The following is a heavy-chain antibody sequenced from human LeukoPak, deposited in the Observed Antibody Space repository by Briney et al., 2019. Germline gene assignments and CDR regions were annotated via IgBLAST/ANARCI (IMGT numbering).Heavy chain of an antibody. CDR1: GLTVSSNY. CDR3: ASSYSSSWYRASFDY. Sequence: GGSLRLSCAASGLTVSSNYMSWVRQAPGKGLEWVSVIYSGGSTYYADSVKGRFTISRDNSKNTLYLQMNSLRAEDTAVYYCASSYSSSWYRASFDYWGQGTLVTVPS. D-gene: IGHD6-13*01. CDR2: IYSGGST. V-gene: IGHV3-66*01. J-gene: IGHJ4*02.